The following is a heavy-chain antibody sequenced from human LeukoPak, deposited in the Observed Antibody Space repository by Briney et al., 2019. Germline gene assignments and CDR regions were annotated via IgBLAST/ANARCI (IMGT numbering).Heavy chain of an antibody. V-gene: IGHV3-23*01. J-gene: IGHJ4*02. CDR3: ARDLGDY. D-gene: IGHD1-26*01. CDR2: IYGSGDTT. Sequence: GGSLRLSCAASGFTFSGYAMSWVRQAPGKGLEWVSCIYGSGDTTYYADAVKGRFTISRDNSKNTLYLQMNSLRAEDTAVYYCARDLGDYWGQGTLVTVSS. CDR1: GFTFSGYA.